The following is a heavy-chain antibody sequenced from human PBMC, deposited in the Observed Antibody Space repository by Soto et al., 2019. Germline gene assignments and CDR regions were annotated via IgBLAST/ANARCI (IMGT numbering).Heavy chain of an antibody. CDR3: AKDRVIQLLPIWPDP. D-gene: IGHD2-2*01. CDR2: VSSDGNNK. CDR1: GFSFSNYG. Sequence: EYGGGVLQPGTSLRLSCVASGFSFSNYGMHWVRQAPGKGLEWVAFVSSDGNNKYYAESVKGRFTISRDNSKNTLFLQVDRLTVDDTAVYYCAKDRVIQLLPIWPDPWGQGTLVTVSS. J-gene: IGHJ5*02. V-gene: IGHV3-30*18.